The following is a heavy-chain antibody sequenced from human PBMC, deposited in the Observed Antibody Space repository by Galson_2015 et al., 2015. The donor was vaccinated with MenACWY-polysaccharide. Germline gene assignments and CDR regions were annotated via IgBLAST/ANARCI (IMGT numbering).Heavy chain of an antibody. Sequence: SLRLSCAASGFTFSSYGMHWVRQAPGRGLEWVAVIWHGGHVKYYADSVKDRFTISRDNSRSTLYLEMNSLRVEDTAVYYCARDKGQEAPMDVWGKGTTVIVSS. CDR1: GFTFSSYG. CDR2: IWHGGHVK. CDR3: ARDKGQEAPMDV. J-gene: IGHJ6*03. V-gene: IGHV3-33*08.